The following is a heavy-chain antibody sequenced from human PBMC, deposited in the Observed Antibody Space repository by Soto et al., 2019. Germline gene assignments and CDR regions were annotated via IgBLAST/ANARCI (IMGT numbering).Heavy chain of an antibody. CDR3: AREEYVGFNCFAP. J-gene: IGHJ5*02. CDR1: GFTFSSYS. CDR2: IGSSSGTI. Sequence: GGSLRLSCAASGFTFSSYSMNWVRQAPGKGLEWVSFIGSSSGTIFYADSVKGRFTISRDNAKNSLYLQMNSLRDEDTAVYYCAREEYVGFNCFAPWGQGTLVTVS. V-gene: IGHV3-48*02. D-gene: IGHD3-16*01.